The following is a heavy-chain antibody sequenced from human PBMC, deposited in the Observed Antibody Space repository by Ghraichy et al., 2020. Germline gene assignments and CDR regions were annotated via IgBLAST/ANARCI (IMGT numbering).Heavy chain of an antibody. CDR3: TRDRAFKCFDY. V-gene: IGHV3-7*03. J-gene: IGHJ4*02. CDR1: GFNFTSSW. D-gene: IGHD3-10*01. Sequence: GGSLRLSCAASGFNFTSSWMNWVRQAPGKELEWVAGIKPDGSENYHVDSVTGRFTISRDNARNSLYLQMNSLRAEDTAFYYCTRDRAFKCFDYWGQGTLVTGSS. CDR2: IKPDGSEN.